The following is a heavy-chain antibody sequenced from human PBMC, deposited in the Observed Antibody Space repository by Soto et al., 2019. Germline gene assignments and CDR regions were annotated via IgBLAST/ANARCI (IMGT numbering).Heavy chain of an antibody. J-gene: IGHJ3*02. CDR1: GGTFSSYA. D-gene: IGHD2-21*02. V-gene: IGHV1-69*13. Sequence: ASVKVSCKASGGTFSSYAISWVRQAPGQGLEWMGGIIPIFGTANYAQKFQGRVTITADESTGTAYMELSSLGSEDTAVYYCARDKLAYCGGDCYPAFDIWGQGTMVTVSS. CDR2: IIPIFGTA. CDR3: ARDKLAYCGGDCYPAFDI.